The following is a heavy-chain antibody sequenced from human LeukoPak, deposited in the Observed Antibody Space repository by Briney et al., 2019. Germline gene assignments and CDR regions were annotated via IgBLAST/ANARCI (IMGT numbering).Heavy chain of an antibody. CDR3: ARDGLTYGDTPGY. CDR2: IHTSGST. Sequence: SETLSLTCTVSGVSISSYYWSWIRQPAGKGLEWIGRIHTSGSTNYNPSLKSRVTISVDTSKNQFSLKLSSVTAADTAVYYCARDGLTYGDTPGYWGQGTLVTVSS. CDR1: GVSISSYY. J-gene: IGHJ4*02. V-gene: IGHV4-4*07. D-gene: IGHD4-17*01.